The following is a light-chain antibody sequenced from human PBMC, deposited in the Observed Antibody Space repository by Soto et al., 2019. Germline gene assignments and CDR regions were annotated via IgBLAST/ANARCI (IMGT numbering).Light chain of an antibody. V-gene: IGKV3-20*01. CDR2: GPS. CDR1: QTVTSSN. Sequence: EFVLTQSPDTLSLPPGERATLSCRASQTVTSSNVAWYQQKPGQAPRPLVYGPSTRATGVPDRFSGSGSGTDFTLTISRLEPEDFAIYSCQQYNHWPPLTFGGGTKVEIK. CDR3: QQYNHWPPLT. J-gene: IGKJ4*01.